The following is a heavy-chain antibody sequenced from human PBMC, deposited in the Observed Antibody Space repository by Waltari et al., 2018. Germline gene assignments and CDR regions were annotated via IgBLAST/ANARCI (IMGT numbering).Heavy chain of an antibody. Sequence: QVQLVESGGGVVQPGRSLRLSCAASGFTFSSYGMHWVRQAPGKGLEWGEVIGYDGSNKYDAASVKGRFTSSRDNSKNTLYLQMNSLRAEDTAVYYCAKDIDSSWYGPDYWGQGTLVTVSS. V-gene: IGHV3-33*06. CDR1: GFTFSSYG. CDR2: IGYDGSNK. CDR3: AKDIDSSWYGPDY. D-gene: IGHD6-13*01. J-gene: IGHJ4*02.